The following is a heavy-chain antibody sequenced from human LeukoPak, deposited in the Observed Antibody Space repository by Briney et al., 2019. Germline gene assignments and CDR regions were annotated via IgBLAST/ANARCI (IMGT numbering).Heavy chain of an antibody. D-gene: IGHD6-19*01. CDR3: AKDLILGYSSDNPWFDY. Sequence: GGSLRLSCAASGFTFSSYAMSWVRQAPGKGLEWVSAISGSGGSTYYADSVKGRFTISRDNSKNTLYLQMNSLRAEDTAVYYCAKDLILGYSSDNPWFDYWGQGTLVTVSS. J-gene: IGHJ4*02. CDR2: ISGSGGST. CDR1: GFTFSSYA. V-gene: IGHV3-23*01.